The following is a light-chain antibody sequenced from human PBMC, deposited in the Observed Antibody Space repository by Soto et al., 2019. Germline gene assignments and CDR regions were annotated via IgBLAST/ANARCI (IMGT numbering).Light chain of an antibody. CDR3: QQYRTYPFT. CDR1: QGIDNY. Sequence: DIQVTQSPSSLSASVGDRVTITCRASQGIDNYLAWIQQRPGKAPRSLIYAASNLHHGVPSKFRACRSGTDFTLTISRLPSEDVATYYCQQYRTYPFTFGPGTKV. J-gene: IGKJ3*01. V-gene: IGKV1-16*02. CDR2: AAS.